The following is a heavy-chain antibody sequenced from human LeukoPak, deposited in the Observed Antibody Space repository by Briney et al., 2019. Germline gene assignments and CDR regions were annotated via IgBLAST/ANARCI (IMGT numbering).Heavy chain of an antibody. Sequence: GGSLRLSCATSGFTFSSYGMNWVRQAPGKGLEWVSVISGRGDSTYYADSVKGRFTISRDNSKNTLYLQMNSLRAEDTAVYFCAKDIFGDGYLHGSGGCPEYWGPGTLVTVSS. J-gene: IGHJ4*02. V-gene: IGHV3-23*01. CDR2: ISGRGDST. D-gene: IGHD3-3*01. CDR1: GFTFSSYG. CDR3: AKDIFGDGYLHGSGGCPEY.